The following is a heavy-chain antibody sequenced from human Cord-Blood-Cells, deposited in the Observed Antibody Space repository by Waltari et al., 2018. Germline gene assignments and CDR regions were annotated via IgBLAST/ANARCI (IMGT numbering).Heavy chain of an antibody. J-gene: IGHJ4*02. D-gene: IGHD6-6*01. CDR3: TYSSSSFDY. Sequence: QVPLVQSGAEMKKPGAAVRVSCKASGGTFSSYAIRWLRQAPGQGLEWMGEIIPIFGTANYAQKFQGRVTMTADESTSTAYMELSSLSAEDAAVYYCTYSSSSFDYWGQGTLVTVSS. CDR1: GGTFSSYA. CDR2: IIPIFGTA. V-gene: IGHV1-69*01.